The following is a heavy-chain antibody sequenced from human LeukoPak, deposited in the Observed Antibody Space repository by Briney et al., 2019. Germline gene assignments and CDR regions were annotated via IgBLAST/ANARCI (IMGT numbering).Heavy chain of an antibody. CDR3: AKDDHCSSTSCDGNWFDP. V-gene: IGHV3-64*01. CDR2: ISSNGGST. J-gene: IGHJ5*02. Sequence: GGSLRLSCAASGFTFSSYAMHWVRQAPGKGLEYVSAISSNGGSTYYANSVKGRFTISRDNSKNTLYLQMNSLRAEDTAVYYCAKDDHCSSTSCDGNWFDPWGQGTLVTVSS. CDR1: GFTFSSYA. D-gene: IGHD2-2*01.